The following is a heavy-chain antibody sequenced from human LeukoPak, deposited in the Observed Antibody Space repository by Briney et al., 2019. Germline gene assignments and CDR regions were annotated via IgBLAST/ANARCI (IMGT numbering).Heavy chain of an antibody. CDR2: IYPGDSDT. J-gene: IGHJ6*02. CDR3: ARSLSSGGYYYYYGMDV. D-gene: IGHD6-19*01. V-gene: IGHV5-51*01. Sequence: GESLKISCKGSGYSFTSYWIGWVRQMPGKGLERMGIIYPGDSDTRYSPSFQGQVTISADKSISTAYLQWSSLKASDTAMYYCARSLSSGGYYYYYGMDVWGQGTTVTVSS. CDR1: GYSFTSYW.